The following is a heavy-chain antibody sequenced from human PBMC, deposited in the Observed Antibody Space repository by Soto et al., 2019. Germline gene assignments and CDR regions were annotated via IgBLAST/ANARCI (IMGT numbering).Heavy chain of an antibody. Sequence: PSETLSLTCTVSGGSISSSSYYWGWIRQPPGKGLEWIGSIYYSGSTYYNPSLKSRVTISVDTSKNQFSLKLSSVTAADTAVYYCASLEWFGELSNYWGQGTLVTVSS. J-gene: IGHJ4*02. V-gene: IGHV4-39*01. CDR3: ASLEWFGELSNY. CDR1: GGSISSSSYY. CDR2: IYYSGST. D-gene: IGHD3-10*01.